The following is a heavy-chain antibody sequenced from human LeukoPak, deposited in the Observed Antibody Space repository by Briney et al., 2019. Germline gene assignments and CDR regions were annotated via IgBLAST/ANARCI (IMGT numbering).Heavy chain of an antibody. CDR1: GFTFSSYA. V-gene: IGHV3-30*04. CDR2: ISYDGSNK. Sequence: GESLRLSCAASGFTFSSYAMHWVRQAPGKGLEWVAVISYDGSNKYYADSVKGRFTISRDNSKNTLYLQMNSLRAEDTAVYYCARTPDFDWFQADPHFDYWGQGTLVTVSS. D-gene: IGHD3-9*01. CDR3: ARTPDFDWFQADPHFDY. J-gene: IGHJ4*02.